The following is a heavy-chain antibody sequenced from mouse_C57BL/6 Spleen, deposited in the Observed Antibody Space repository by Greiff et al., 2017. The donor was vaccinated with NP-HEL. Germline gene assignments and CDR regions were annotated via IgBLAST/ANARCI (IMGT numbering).Heavy chain of an antibody. Sequence: VQLQQPGAELVRPGTSVKLSCKASGYTFTSYWMHWVKQRPGQGLEWIGVIDPSDSYTNYNQKFKGKATLTVDTSSSTAYMQLSSLTSEDSAVYYCARPYYYGSTWFAYWGQGTLVTVSA. CDR3: ARPYYYGSTWFAY. CDR1: GYTFTSYW. V-gene: IGHV1-59*01. J-gene: IGHJ3*01. D-gene: IGHD1-1*01. CDR2: IDPSDSYT.